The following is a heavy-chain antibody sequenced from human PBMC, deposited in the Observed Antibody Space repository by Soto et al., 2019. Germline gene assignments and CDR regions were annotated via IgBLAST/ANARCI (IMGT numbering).Heavy chain of an antibody. CDR3: ARDKAGTTLNYYFGMDV. Sequence: SETLSLTCTVSGGSISGYFWSWIRQPPGKGLEWIGYTHYSGSGIYNPSLKRRVTISVDTSKNQFSLKLNSVTSADTALYFCARDKAGTTLNYYFGMDVWGQGTTVTVSS. CDR2: THYSGSG. V-gene: IGHV4-59*01. D-gene: IGHD1-7*01. J-gene: IGHJ6*02. CDR1: GGSISGYF.